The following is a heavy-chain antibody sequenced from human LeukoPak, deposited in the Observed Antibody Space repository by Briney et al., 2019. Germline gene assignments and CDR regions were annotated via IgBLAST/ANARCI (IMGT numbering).Heavy chain of an antibody. CDR2: IGTAGDT. J-gene: IGHJ3*02. Sequence: GGSLRLSCAASGFTFSSYDMHWVRQATGKGLEWVSAIGTAGDTYYPGSVKGRFTISRENAKNSLYLQMDSLRAGDTAVYYCARGKRRFGELGLYAFDIWGQGTMVTVSS. CDR3: ARGKRRFGELGLYAFDI. V-gene: IGHV3-13*01. CDR1: GFTFSSYD. D-gene: IGHD3-10*01.